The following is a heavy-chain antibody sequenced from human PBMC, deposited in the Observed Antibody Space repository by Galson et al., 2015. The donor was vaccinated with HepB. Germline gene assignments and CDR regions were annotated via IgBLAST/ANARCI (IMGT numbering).Heavy chain of an antibody. V-gene: IGHV4-38-2*02. CDR3: ARGDVAVADTRHWFDP. CDR2: IFHTGTT. CDR1: NYSIISNHY. Sequence: ETLSLTCSVSNYSIISNHYWGWIRQPPGKGLEWIASIFHTGTTYQNPSLMSRFSISMDKSKNQISLKLHSVTAADTAVYYCARGDVAVADTRHWFDPWGQGTLVTVSS. J-gene: IGHJ5*02. D-gene: IGHD6-19*01.